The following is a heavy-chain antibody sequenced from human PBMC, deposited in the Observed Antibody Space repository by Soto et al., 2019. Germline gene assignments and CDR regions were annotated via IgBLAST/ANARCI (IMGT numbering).Heavy chain of an antibody. CDR3: AKTPIAYILTGYQGYFDL. V-gene: IGHV3-23*01. D-gene: IGHD3-9*01. CDR1: GFTFSSYA. CDR2: INGSGGST. Sequence: EVQLLESGGGLVQPGGSLRLSCAASGFTFSSYAMSWVRQAPGKGLEWVSAINGSGGSTYYADSVKGRFTISRDNSKNTLYLQMNSLRAEDTAVYYCAKTPIAYILTGYQGYFDLWGRGTLVTVSS. J-gene: IGHJ2*01.